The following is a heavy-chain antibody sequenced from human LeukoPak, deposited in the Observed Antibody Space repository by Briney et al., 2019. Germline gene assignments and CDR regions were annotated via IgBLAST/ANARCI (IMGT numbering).Heavy chain of an antibody. V-gene: IGHV3-15*01. J-gene: IGHJ1*01. CDR2: IKSKTEGGTT. CDR1: GFTFSNAW. D-gene: IGHD3-22*01. Sequence: GGSLRLSCAASGFTFSNAWMSWVRQAPGKGLEWVGRIKSKTEGGTTDYAAPVKGRVIISRDDSKNTLFLHMNSLRAEDTAVYYCATVEYYDSSGSCYFQHWGQGTLLTVSS. CDR3: ATVEYYDSSGSCYFQH.